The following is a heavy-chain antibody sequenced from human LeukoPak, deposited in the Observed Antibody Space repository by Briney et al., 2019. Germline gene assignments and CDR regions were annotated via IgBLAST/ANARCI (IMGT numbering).Heavy chain of an antibody. Sequence: ASVKVSCKASGYTFTGYYMHWVRQAPGQGLEWMGGIIPIFGTANYAQKFQGRVTITADESTSTAYMELSSLRSEDTAVYYCARDLRVVVVPVDGYDAFDIWGQGTMVTVSS. J-gene: IGHJ3*02. V-gene: IGHV1-69*13. CDR3: ARDLRVVVVPVDGYDAFDI. D-gene: IGHD2-2*01. CDR1: GYTFTGYY. CDR2: IIPIFGTA.